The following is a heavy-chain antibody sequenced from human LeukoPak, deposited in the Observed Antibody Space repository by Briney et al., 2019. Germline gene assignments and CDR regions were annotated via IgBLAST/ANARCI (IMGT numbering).Heavy chain of an antibody. CDR1: GFTVSSSF. CDR2: IHRDDKT. CDR3: ARDVAVAEDYFDY. Sequence: GGSLRLSCAASGFTVSSSFICWVRRAPGKGLEWVSFIHRDDKTYYADSVKGRFTISRDNSKNTLYLQMNSLRAEDTAVYYCARDVAVAEDYFDYWGQGTLVTVSS. D-gene: IGHD6-19*01. V-gene: IGHV3-53*01. J-gene: IGHJ4*02.